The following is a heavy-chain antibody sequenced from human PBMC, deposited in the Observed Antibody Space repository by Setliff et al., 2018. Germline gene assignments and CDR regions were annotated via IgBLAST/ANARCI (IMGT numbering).Heavy chain of an antibody. J-gene: IGHJ3*02. CDR3: ATVYGCIVGATQALDI. Sequence: ASVKVSCKVSGYTLTELSMHWVRQAPGKGLEWMGGFDPEDGETIYAQKFQGRVTMTEDTSTDTAYMELRSLRSEDTAVYYGATVYGCIVGATQALDIWGQGTMVTVSS. D-gene: IGHD1-26*01. CDR1: GYTLTELS. V-gene: IGHV1-24*01. CDR2: FDPEDGET.